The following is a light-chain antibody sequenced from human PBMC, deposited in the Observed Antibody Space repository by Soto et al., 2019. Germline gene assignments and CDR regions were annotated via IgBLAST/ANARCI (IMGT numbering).Light chain of an antibody. Sequence: IVMTQSPATLSVSPGERATLSCRASQSVDTNLAWYQQKPGQAPRLLIYGASTRAIGIPARFSGSGSGTEFTLTISSLQSEDFAVYYCQQYHNRPPWTFGQGTKVDIK. J-gene: IGKJ1*01. V-gene: IGKV3-15*01. CDR1: QSVDTN. CDR3: QQYHNRPPWT. CDR2: GAS.